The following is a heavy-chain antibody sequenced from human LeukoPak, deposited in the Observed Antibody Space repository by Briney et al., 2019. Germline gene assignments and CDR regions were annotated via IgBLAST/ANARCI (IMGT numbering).Heavy chain of an antibody. J-gene: IGHJ4*02. CDR1: GFTFGSYN. CDR3: ARVWGELPLIDY. Sequence: GGSLRLSCAASGFTFGSYNMSWIRHAPGKGLEWVSYISTSSSYTNSADSVRGRFTISRDNAKNSLYRQMSSLRADDTAVYHCARVWGELPLIDYWGQGTLVTVSS. V-gene: IGHV3-11*05. D-gene: IGHD1-7*01. CDR2: ISTSSSYT.